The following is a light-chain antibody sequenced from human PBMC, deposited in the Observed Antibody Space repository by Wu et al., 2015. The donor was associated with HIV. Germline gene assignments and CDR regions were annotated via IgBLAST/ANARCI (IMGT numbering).Light chain of an antibody. CDR2: GTS. Sequence: EIVLTQSPGTLSLSPGERATLSCRASQTVSNTYLAWYQQKPGQAPRLLIYGTSSRATGIPDRFSGSGSGTDFTLTISRLEPEDFAVYYCRQYGSSPYTFGQGTKLEIK. J-gene: IGKJ2*01. CDR1: QTVSNTY. CDR3: RQYGSSPYT. V-gene: IGKV3-20*01.